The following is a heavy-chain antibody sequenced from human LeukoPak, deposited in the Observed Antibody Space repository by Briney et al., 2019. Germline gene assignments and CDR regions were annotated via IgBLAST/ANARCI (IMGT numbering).Heavy chain of an antibody. CDR2: ISAYNGNT. V-gene: IGHV1-18*01. Sequence: ASVKVSCKASGYTFTSYGISWVRQAPGQGLEWMGWISAYNGNTNYAQKLQGRVTMTTDTSTSTAYMELRSLRSDDTAVYYCARFSRPGTYDRFGDKTYYYDSSGYNPCDYWGQGTLVTVSS. D-gene: IGHD3-22*01. CDR3: ARFSRPGTYDRFGDKTYYYDSSGYNPCDY. J-gene: IGHJ4*02. CDR1: GYTFTSYG.